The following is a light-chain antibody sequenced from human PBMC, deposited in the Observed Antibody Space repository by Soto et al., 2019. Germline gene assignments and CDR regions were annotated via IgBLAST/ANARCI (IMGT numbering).Light chain of an antibody. J-gene: IGLJ2*01. CDR1: SSDVGGYNY. Sequence: QSALTQPRSVSGSPGQSVTISCTGTSSDVGGYNYVSWYQRHPGKAPKLIISDVTKRPSGVPDRFSGSKSGNTASLTISGFQAEDEADYDCCTYAGSDILIFGGGTKLTVL. CDR3: CTYAGSDILI. V-gene: IGLV2-11*01. CDR2: DVT.